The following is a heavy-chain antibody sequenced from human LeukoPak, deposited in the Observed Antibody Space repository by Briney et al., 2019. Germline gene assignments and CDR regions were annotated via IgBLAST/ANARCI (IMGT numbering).Heavy chain of an antibody. CDR3: ARDPATLDCSGGSCHSGP. D-gene: IGHD2-15*01. Sequence: GGSLRLSCAASGFTFSSYSMNWVRQAPGKGLEWVSSISSSSSYIYYADSVKGRFTISRDNAKNSLYLQMNSLRAEDTAVYYCARDPATLDCSGGSCHSGPWGQGTLVTVSS. CDR2: ISSSSSYI. J-gene: IGHJ5*02. CDR1: GFTFSSYS. V-gene: IGHV3-21*01.